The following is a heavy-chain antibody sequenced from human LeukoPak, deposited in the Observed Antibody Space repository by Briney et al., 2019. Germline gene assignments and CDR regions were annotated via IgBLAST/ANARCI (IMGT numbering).Heavy chain of an antibody. CDR2: ISGSGGST. J-gene: IGHJ4*02. Sequence: GVSLRLSCAASGFTFSSYAMSWVRQAPGKGLEWVSAISGSGGSTYYADSVKGRFTISRDNSKNTLYLQMNSLRAGDTAVYYCAKDQTTVTTVDYWGQGTLVTVSS. CDR3: AKDQTTVTTVDY. CDR1: GFTFSSYA. D-gene: IGHD4-17*01. V-gene: IGHV3-23*01.